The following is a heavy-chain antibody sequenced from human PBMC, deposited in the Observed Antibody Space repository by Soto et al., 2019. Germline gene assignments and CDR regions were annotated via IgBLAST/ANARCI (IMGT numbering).Heavy chain of an antibody. CDR1: GASLSGYY. J-gene: IGHJ6*02. Sequence: SETLSLTCNVSGASLSGYYWSWIRQPPGKGLEWIGRIYATGSSDYNPSLKSRITISVDMSKKQFSLTLRSVTAADTAMYYCARLSWIEAARSFSGMDVWGQGTTVTVSS. CDR2: IYATGSS. D-gene: IGHD6-6*01. V-gene: IGHV4-4*07. CDR3: ARLSWIEAARSFSGMDV.